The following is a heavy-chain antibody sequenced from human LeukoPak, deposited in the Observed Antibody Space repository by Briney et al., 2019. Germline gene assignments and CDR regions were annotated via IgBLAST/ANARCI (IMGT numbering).Heavy chain of an antibody. CDR2: ISGSGGTA. CDR3: ARGPGGGQKGYFEY. V-gene: IGHV3-23*01. CDR1: GFTFVDYA. J-gene: IGHJ4*02. Sequence: GGSLRLSCAASGFTFVDYAMSWVRQAPGVGLEWVSSISGSGGTAHYVDSVKGRFTVSRDNPKNTLYLQMNSLRAEDTAICYCARGPGGGQKGYFEYWGQGALVTVSS. D-gene: IGHD3-10*01.